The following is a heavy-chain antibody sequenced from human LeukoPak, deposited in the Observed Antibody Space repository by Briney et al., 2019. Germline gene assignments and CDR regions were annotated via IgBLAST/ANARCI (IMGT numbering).Heavy chain of an antibody. D-gene: IGHD2-15*01. Sequence: GESLKISCKGSGYSFTSYWISWVRQMPGKGLEWMGRIDPSDSYTNYGPSFQGHVTISADKSISTAYLQWSSLKASDTAMYYCAAFRYCSGGSCYHADNWGQGTLVTVSS. V-gene: IGHV5-10-1*01. J-gene: IGHJ4*02. CDR1: GYSFTSYW. CDR3: AAFRYCSGGSCYHADN. CDR2: IDPSDSYT.